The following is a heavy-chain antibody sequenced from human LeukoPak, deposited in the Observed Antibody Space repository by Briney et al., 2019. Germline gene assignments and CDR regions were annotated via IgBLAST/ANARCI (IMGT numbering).Heavy chain of an antibody. D-gene: IGHD2-15*01. V-gene: IGHV3-21*01. CDR1: GFTFSSYS. J-gene: IGHJ5*02. CDR3: ARDLEYCSGGSCYDWFDP. Sequence: GGSLRLSCAASGFTFSSYSMDWVRQAPGKGLEWVSSISSSSSYIYYADSVKGRFTISRDNAKNSLYLQMNSLRAEDTAVYYCARDLEYCSGGSCYDWFDPWGQGTLVTVSS. CDR2: ISSSSSYI.